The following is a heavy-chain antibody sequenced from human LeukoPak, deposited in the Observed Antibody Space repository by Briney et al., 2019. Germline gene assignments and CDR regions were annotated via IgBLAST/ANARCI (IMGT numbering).Heavy chain of an antibody. D-gene: IGHD3-10*01. J-gene: IGHJ4*02. CDR1: GFTFSSYS. CDR3: ARGASEWFGESTV. V-gene: IGHV3-21*01. CDR2: ISSSSSYI. Sequence: PGGSLRLSCAASGFTFSSYSMNWVRQAPGKGLEWVSSISSSSSYIYYADSVKGRFTISRGNAKNSLYLQMNSLRAEDTAVYYCARGASEWFGESTVWGQGTLVTVSS.